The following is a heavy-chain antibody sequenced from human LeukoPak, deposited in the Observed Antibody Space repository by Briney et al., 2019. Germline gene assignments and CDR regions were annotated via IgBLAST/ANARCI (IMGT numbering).Heavy chain of an antibody. CDR2: ISYDGSNK. CDR3: AKALGRLRWSQGLDY. D-gene: IGHD4-23*01. J-gene: IGHJ4*02. CDR1: GFTFSSYG. Sequence: GGSLRLSCAASGFTFSSYGMHWVRQAPGKGLEWVAVISYDGSNKYYADSVKGRITISRDNSKNTLYLQMNSLRAEDTAVYYCAKALGRLRWSQGLDYWGQGTLVTVSS. V-gene: IGHV3-30*18.